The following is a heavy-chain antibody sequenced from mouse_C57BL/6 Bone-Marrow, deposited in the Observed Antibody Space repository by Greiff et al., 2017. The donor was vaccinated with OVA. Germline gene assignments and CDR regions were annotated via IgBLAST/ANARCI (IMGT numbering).Heavy chain of an antibody. CDR1: GYTFTSYW. D-gene: IGHD2-3*01. CDR2: INPSSGYT. V-gene: IGHV1-7*01. Sequence: QVQLQQSGAELAKPGASVKLSCKASGYTFTSYWMHWVKQRPGQGLEWIGYINPSSGYTKYNQKFKDKATLTADKSSSTAYMLLSSLTYEDSAVYYCARREDYDGYYGDYAMDYWGQGTSVTVSS. CDR3: ARREDYDGYYGDYAMDY. J-gene: IGHJ4*01.